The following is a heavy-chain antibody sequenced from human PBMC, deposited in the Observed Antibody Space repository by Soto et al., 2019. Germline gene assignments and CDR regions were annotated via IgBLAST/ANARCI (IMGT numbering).Heavy chain of an antibody. CDR2: IWYDGSNK. D-gene: IGHD6-13*01. V-gene: IGHV3-33*01. CDR3: ARGGQQLAIDYYYYGMDV. J-gene: IGHJ6*02. Sequence: QVQLVESGGGVVQPGRSLRLSCAASGFTFSSYGMHWVRQAPGKGLEWVAVIWYDGSNKYYADSVKGRFTISRDNSKNTLYLQMNSLRAEDTAVYYCARGGQQLAIDYYYYGMDVWGQGTTVTVSS. CDR1: GFTFSSYG.